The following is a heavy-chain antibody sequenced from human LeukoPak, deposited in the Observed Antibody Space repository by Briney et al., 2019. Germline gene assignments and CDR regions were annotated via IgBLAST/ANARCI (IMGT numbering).Heavy chain of an antibody. CDR1: GVSFSGYY. D-gene: IGHD3-9*01. V-gene: IGHV4-34*01. Sequence: NASETLSLTCAVYGVSFSGYYWSWIRQPPGKGLEWIGEINHSGSTNYNPSLKSRVTISVDTSKNQFSLKLSSVTAADTAVYYCARKGLRYFDWLLLGYFDYWGQGTLVTVSS. CDR3: ARKGLRYFDWLLLGYFDY. CDR2: INHSGST. J-gene: IGHJ4*02.